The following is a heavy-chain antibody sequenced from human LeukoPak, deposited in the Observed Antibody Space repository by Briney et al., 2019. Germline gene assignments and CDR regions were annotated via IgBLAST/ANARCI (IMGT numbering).Heavy chain of an antibody. J-gene: IGHJ6*03. Sequence: PGGSLRLSCAASGFTFDDYGMSWVRQAPGKGLEWVSGINWNGGSTGYADSVKGRFTISRDNAKNSLYLQMNSLRAEDTALYYCAREGPQQFGHYYYYYMDVWGKGTTVTVSS. D-gene: IGHD6-13*01. CDR2: INWNGGST. CDR3: AREGPQQFGHYYYYYMDV. CDR1: GFTFDDYG. V-gene: IGHV3-20*04.